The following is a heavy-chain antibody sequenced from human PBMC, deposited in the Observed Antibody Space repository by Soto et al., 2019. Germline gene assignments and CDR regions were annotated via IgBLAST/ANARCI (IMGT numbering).Heavy chain of an antibody. Sequence: QVQLVQSGAEVKKPGSSVKVSCKASGGTFSSDSFSWVRQAPGQGLEWMGGIIPMFDTPIYAQKFQDRVTMTAGESTSTAYMQLSSLRSGDTAVYYCASSGGLDRDFNYWGQGSLVTVSS. CDR2: IIPMFDTP. CDR3: ASSGGLDRDFNY. V-gene: IGHV1-69*12. D-gene: IGHD2-15*01. CDR1: GGTFSSDS. J-gene: IGHJ4*02.